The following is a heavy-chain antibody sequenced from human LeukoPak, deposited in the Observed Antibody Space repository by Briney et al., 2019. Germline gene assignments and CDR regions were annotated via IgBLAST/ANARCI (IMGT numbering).Heavy chain of an antibody. Sequence: SESLSLTCTVAGGSISSYYWSWIRQPPGKVLEWIGEINHSGSTNYHPCLKSRVTISVDTSKNQFSLKLSSVAAADTAVYYCARVTSPYYYGSGRKNWFDPWGQGTLVTVSS. V-gene: IGHV4-34*01. D-gene: IGHD3-10*01. CDR1: GGSISSYY. CDR3: ARVTSPYYYGSGRKNWFDP. CDR2: INHSGST. J-gene: IGHJ5*02.